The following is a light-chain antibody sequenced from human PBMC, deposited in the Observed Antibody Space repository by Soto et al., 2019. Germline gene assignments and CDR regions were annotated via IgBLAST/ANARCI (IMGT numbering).Light chain of an antibody. J-gene: IGLJ2*01. CDR3: SSYTTINNLWL. Sequence: QSALTQPASVSGSPGQSVTISCTGISRDVGAYNFVSWYQQHQGRAPKLIMFDITDRPSGVSSRFSGSRSGSTASLTISGLQPEDEADYYCSSYTTINNLWLFGGGTKVTVL. CDR1: SRDVGAYNF. V-gene: IGLV2-14*03. CDR2: DIT.